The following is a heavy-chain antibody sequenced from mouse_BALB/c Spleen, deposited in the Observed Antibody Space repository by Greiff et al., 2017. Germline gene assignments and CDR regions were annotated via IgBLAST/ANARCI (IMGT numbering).Heavy chain of an antibody. V-gene: IGHV2-6-7*01. CDR3: ARVYDYGDFDD. CDR2: IWGDGST. D-gene: IGHD2-4*01. CDR1: GFSLTGYG. J-gene: IGHJ2*01. Sequence: QVQLKASGPGLVAPSQSLSITCTVSGFSLTGYGVNWVRQPPGKGLEWLGMIWGDGSTDYNSALKSRLSISKDNSKSQVFLKMNSLQTDDTARYYCARVYDYGDFDDWGKGTTLTVAA.